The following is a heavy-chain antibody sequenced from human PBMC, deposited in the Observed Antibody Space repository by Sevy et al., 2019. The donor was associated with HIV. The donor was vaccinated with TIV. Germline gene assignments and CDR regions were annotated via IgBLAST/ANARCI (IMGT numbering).Heavy chain of an antibody. V-gene: IGHV1-2*02. CDR3: ARSSIAAAGTRTRGVDY. J-gene: IGHJ4*02. D-gene: IGHD6-13*01. CDR2: INPNSGGT. Sequence: ALVKVSCKASGYTFTGYYMHWVRQAPGQGLEWMGWINPNSGGTNYAQKFQGRVTMTRDTSISTAYMELSRLRSDDTAVYYCARSSIAAAGTRTRGVDYWGQGTLVTVSS. CDR1: GYTFTGYY.